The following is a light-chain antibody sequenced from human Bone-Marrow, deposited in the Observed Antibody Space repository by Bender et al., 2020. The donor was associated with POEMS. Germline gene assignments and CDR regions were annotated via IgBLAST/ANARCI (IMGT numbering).Light chain of an antibody. CDR1: VLRNKY. Sequence: SSELTQPPSVSVSPGQTATITCSGDVLRNKYVSWYQQRPGQSPVLVIYHDSKRPSGIPERFSGSNSGNTASLTISGTQTMDEADYFCHAWDSSSAMFGGGTKLTVL. CDR2: HDS. CDR3: HAWDSSSAM. J-gene: IGLJ3*02. V-gene: IGLV3-1*01.